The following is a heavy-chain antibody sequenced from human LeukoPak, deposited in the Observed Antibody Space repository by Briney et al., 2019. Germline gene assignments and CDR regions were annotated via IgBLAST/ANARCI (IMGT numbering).Heavy chain of an antibody. CDR2: ISYDGSNK. CDR3: AKEGTAMDFDY. Sequence: PGGSLRLSCAASGFTFSSYGMHWVRQAPGKGLEWVAVISYDGSNKYYADSVKGRFTISRDNSKNTPYLQMNSLRAEDTAVYYCAKEGTAMDFDYWGQGTLVTVSS. J-gene: IGHJ4*02. V-gene: IGHV3-30*18. D-gene: IGHD5-18*01. CDR1: GFTFSSYG.